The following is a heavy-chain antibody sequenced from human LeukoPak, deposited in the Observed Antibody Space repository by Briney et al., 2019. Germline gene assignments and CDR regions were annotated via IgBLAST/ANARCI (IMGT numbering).Heavy chain of an antibody. CDR1: GGSISGYY. J-gene: IGHJ4*02. V-gene: IGHV4-59*12. Sequence: SETLSLTCTVSGGSISGYYWSWIRQPPGKGLEWIGEIYHSGSTNYNPSLKSRVTISVDKSKNQFSLKLSSVTAADTAVYYCARDRNDGVFDYWGQGTLVTVSS. D-gene: IGHD1-1*01. CDR3: ARDRNDGVFDY. CDR2: IYHSGST.